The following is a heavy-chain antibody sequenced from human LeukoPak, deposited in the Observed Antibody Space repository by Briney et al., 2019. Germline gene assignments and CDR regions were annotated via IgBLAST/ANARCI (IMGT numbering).Heavy chain of an antibody. V-gene: IGHV4-34*01. Sequence: GSLRLSCAVSGFTFSNAWMTWVRQTPGKGLEWIGEINHSGSTNYNPSLKSRVTISVDTSKNQFSLKLSSVTAADTAVYYCARAPPLLYYGMDVWGQGTTVTVSS. CDR2: INHSGST. CDR3: ARAPPLLYYGMDV. CDR1: GFTFSNAW. J-gene: IGHJ6*02.